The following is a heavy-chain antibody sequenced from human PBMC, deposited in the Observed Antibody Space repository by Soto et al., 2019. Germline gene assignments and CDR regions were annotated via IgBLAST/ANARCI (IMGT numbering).Heavy chain of an antibody. CDR3: ARHPTYCSGGSCYSGGWYFDL. D-gene: IGHD2-15*01. Sequence: PSETLSLTCTVSGGSISSDYWSWIRQPPGKGLEWIGYIYYSGSTNYNPSLKSRVTISVDTSKNQFSLKLSSVTAADTAVYYCARHPTYCSGGSCYSGGWYFDLWGRGTLVTVSS. CDR1: GGSISSDY. J-gene: IGHJ2*01. CDR2: IYYSGST. V-gene: IGHV4-59*08.